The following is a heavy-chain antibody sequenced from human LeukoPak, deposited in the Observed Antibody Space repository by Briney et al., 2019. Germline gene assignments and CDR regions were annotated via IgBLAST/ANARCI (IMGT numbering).Heavy chain of an antibody. CDR3: AKVWGRFLEWLSIDAFDI. V-gene: IGHV4-59*01. Sequence: SETLSLTCTVSGGSISSYYWSWIRQPPGKGLEWIGYIYYSGSTNYNPSLKSRVTISVDTSKNQFSLKLSSVTAADTAVYYCAKVWGRFLEWLSIDAFDIWGQGTMVTVSS. J-gene: IGHJ3*02. CDR1: GGSISSYY. D-gene: IGHD3-3*01. CDR2: IYYSGST.